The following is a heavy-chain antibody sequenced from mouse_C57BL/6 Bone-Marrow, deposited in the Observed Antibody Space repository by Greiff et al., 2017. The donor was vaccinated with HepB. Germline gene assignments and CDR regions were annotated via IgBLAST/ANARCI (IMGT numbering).Heavy chain of an antibody. D-gene: IGHD1-1*01. Sequence: EVQLQESGPGLVKPSQSLSLTCSVTGYSITSGYYWNWIRQFPGNKLEWMGYISYDGSNNYNPSLKNRISITRDTSKNQFFLKLNSVTTEDTATYYCARDPRYYGSSYGFAYWGQGTLVTVSA. CDR1: GYSITSGYY. V-gene: IGHV3-6*01. J-gene: IGHJ3*01. CDR2: ISYDGSN. CDR3: ARDPRYYGSSYGFAY.